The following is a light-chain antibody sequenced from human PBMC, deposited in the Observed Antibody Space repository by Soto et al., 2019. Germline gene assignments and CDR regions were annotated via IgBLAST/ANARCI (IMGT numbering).Light chain of an antibody. J-gene: IGKJ1*01. CDR1: QGVHNF. CDR3: QQYGSSPPT. Sequence: EVVLTQSPSTLSLSPGDRAAFSCKASQGVHNFLAWYQQKPGQAPRLLIYGASSRATGTPARFSGSGSGTDFTLTINRLEPEDFALYYCQQYGSSPPTFGQGTKVDIK. CDR2: GAS. V-gene: IGKV3-20*01.